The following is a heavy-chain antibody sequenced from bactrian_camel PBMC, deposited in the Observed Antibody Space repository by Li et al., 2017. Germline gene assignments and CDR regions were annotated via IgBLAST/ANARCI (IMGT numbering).Heavy chain of an antibody. Sequence: VQLVESGGGLVQPGGSLRLSCAASGFTFSSYDMSWVRQAPGKGLEWVSTINRGSGEYYADSVKGRSTISQDNSKNTLYLQMNSLKPEDTGMYYCAADIAPKDGGVWYGDYTNWGQGTQVTVS. CDR3: AADIAPKDGGVWYGDYTN. V-gene: IGHV3S40*01. CDR1: GFTFSSYD. J-gene: IGHJ4*01. D-gene: IGHD3*01. CDR2: INRGSGE.